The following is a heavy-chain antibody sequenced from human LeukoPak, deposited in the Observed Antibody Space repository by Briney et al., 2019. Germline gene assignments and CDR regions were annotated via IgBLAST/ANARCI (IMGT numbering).Heavy chain of an antibody. V-gene: IGHV4-30-2*01. CDR3: ARAKPYYYDTSGFYPDAFDI. D-gene: IGHD3-22*01. CDR2: IYYSGRS. Sequence: PSETLSLTCTVSGGSIMVAAYSWSWIRQPPGKGLEWIGYIYYSGRSYYNPSLKSRVTISLDRSKNQFSLRLSSVTAADTAVYYCARAKPYYYDTSGFYPDAFDIWGQGTMVTVSS. CDR1: GGSIMVAAYS. J-gene: IGHJ3*02.